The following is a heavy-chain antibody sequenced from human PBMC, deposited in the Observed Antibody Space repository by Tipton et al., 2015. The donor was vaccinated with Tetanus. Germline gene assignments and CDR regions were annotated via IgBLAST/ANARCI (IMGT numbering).Heavy chain of an antibody. V-gene: IGHV3-11*01. Sequence: GSLRLSCAGSGFTFNDFYMSWVRQAPGKGPEFVSHISPSGGITYYADPVRGRFTISRDNAKRFLYLQMNSLTADDTAVYYCARDRRHCTDGVCYSFVRSWGQGTLVTVSS. J-gene: IGHJ5*02. CDR3: ARDRRHCTDGVCYSFVRS. CDR2: ISPSGGIT. D-gene: IGHD2-8*01. CDR1: GFTFNDFY.